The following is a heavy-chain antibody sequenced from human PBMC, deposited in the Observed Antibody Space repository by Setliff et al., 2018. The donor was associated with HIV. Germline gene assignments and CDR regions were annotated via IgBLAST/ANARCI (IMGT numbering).Heavy chain of an antibody. D-gene: IGHD6-13*01. J-gene: IGHJ4*02. CDR3: ARGRGSSSSWPIDY. CDR1: GGSISSYY. Sequence: LSLTCTVSGGSISSYYWSWIRQPPGKGLEWIGYIYYSGSTNYNPSLKSRVTISVDTSKNQFSLKLSSVAAADTAVYFCARGRGSSSSWPIDYWGQGTLVTVSS. CDR2: IYYSGST. V-gene: IGHV4-59*12.